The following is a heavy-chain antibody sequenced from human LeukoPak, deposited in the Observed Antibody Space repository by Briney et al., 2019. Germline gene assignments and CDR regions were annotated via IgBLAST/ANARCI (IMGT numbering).Heavy chain of an antibody. CDR2: INHSGIT. CDR3: ARSGKPYYDSSGYLYYFDY. V-gene: IGHV4-34*01. Sequence: SETLSLTCGVSDGSFNGYYWSWIRQAPGQGLEWIAEINHSGITTYNPSLSGRVIISIDTSKNQFSLRLTSVTAADTAVYYCARSGKPYYDSSGYLYYFDYWGQGTLVTVSS. J-gene: IGHJ4*02. CDR1: DGSFNGYY. D-gene: IGHD3-22*01.